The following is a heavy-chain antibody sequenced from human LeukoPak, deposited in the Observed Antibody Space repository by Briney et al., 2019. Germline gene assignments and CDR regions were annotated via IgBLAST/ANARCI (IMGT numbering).Heavy chain of an antibody. J-gene: IGHJ3*02. CDR2: ISSSSSYI. CDR1: GFTFSSYS. V-gene: IGHV3-21*01. Sequence: GGSLRLSCAASGFTFSSYSMNWVRQAPGKGLEWVSSISSSSSYIYYADSVKGRFTISRDNAKNSLYLQMNSLRAEDTAVYYCARAAKRRYSYGPRPYDAFDIWGQGTMVTVSS. CDR3: ARAAKRRYSYGPRPYDAFDI. D-gene: IGHD5-18*01.